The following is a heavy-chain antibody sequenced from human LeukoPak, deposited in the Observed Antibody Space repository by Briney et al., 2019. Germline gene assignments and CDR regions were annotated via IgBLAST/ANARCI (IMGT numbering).Heavy chain of an antibody. D-gene: IGHD3-3*01. Sequence: GGSLRLSCAASGFTFSTYWMSWVRQAPGKGLQWVANIKQDGSEKYYVDSVKGRFTISRDNAKNSLYLQMNSLRAEDTAVYYCAGRITIFGVVMDYWGQGTLVTVSS. CDR3: AGRITIFGVVMDY. CDR2: IKQDGSEK. V-gene: IGHV3-7*01. CDR1: GFTFSTYW. J-gene: IGHJ4*02.